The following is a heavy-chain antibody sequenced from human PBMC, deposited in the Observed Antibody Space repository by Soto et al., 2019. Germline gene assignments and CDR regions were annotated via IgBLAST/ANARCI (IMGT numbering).Heavy chain of an antibody. CDR1: GFTFGPYA. Sequence: ESGGGLVQPGGSLRLSCAASGFTFGPYAMKWLRQAPGRGLECVSFISGSGRTTYYAESVKGRFTVSRDNSKSTRYLQMNTLRAEDTALYYCAKFRGPSYSYYYMDVWGKGTTVTVSS. CDR2: ISGSGRTT. V-gene: IGHV3-23*01. J-gene: IGHJ6*03. D-gene: IGHD3-16*01. CDR3: AKFRGPSYSYYYMDV.